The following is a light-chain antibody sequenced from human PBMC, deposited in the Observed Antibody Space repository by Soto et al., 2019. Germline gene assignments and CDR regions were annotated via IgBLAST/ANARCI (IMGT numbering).Light chain of an antibody. J-gene: IGLJ3*02. CDR3: CSAEDSRV. CDR1: SGDVGSYNL. CDR2: DVS. V-gene: IGLV2-23*02. Sequence: QSALTQPASASGSPGQSVTVSCTGTSGDVGSYNLVSWYQQHPGKAPKLMIYDVSKRPSGVSHRFSGSKSGNTASLTISGLQAEEEADYFCCSAEDSRVFGGGTKLTVL.